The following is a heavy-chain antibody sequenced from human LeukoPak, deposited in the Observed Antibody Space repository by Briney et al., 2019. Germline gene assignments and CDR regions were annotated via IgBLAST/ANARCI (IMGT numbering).Heavy chain of an antibody. Sequence: ASVKVSCKVSGYTLTELSMHWVRQAPGKGLEWMGWMNPNTGRTGYAQKFQGRVTMTRNTSIRTAYMELSSLKFEDTALYFCARGQTGSFADAFDIWGQGTMVTVSS. J-gene: IGHJ3*02. V-gene: IGHV1-8*01. CDR3: ARGQTGSFADAFDI. CDR2: MNPNTGRT. CDR1: GYTLTELS. D-gene: IGHD1-26*01.